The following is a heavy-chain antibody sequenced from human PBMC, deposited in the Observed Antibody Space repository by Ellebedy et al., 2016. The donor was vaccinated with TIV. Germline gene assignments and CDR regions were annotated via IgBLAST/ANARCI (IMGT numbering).Heavy chain of an antibody. CDR2: IYYSGST. D-gene: IGHD3-10*01. J-gene: IGHJ4*02. Sequence: SETLSLXXTVSGGSISSYYWSWIRQPPGKGLEWIGYIYYSGSTNYNPSLKSRVTISVDTSKNQFSLKLSSVTAADTAVYYCARDYGSGYWGQGTLVTVSS. V-gene: IGHV4-59*01. CDR1: GGSISSYY. CDR3: ARDYGSGY.